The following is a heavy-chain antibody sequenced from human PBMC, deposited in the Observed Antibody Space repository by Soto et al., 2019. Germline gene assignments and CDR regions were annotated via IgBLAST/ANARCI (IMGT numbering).Heavy chain of an antibody. J-gene: IGHJ6*02. CDR2: IWYDGSNK. V-gene: IGHV3-33*01. D-gene: IGHD3-16*01. CDR1: GFTFSNYG. Sequence: QVQLVESGGGVVQPGRSLRLSCAASGFTFSNYGMHWVRRAPGKGLEWVAVIWYDGSNKYYPDSVKGRFTISRDNSKNTMCLEMSRGRGEVMAWNYCAGVFGGGEFHYYGMDVWGQGTTVTVSS. CDR3: AGVFGGGEFHYYGMDV.